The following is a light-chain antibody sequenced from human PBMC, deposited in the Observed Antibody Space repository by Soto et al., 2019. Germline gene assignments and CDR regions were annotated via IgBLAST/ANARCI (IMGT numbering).Light chain of an antibody. CDR2: ATF. CDR1: QSIGNY. Sequence: DIQMNRSASSLSASVGDRVTISCRASQSIGNYLNWYQQKPGKAPKLLIYATFSLQSGVPSRFSGSGSGTDFALTISSLQPEDFATYYCQQSYSTHLYTFGQGTRLEIK. V-gene: IGKV1-39*01. CDR3: QQSYSTHLYT. J-gene: IGKJ2*01.